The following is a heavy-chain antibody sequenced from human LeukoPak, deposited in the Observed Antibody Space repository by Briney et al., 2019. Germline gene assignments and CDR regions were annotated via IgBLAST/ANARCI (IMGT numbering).Heavy chain of an antibody. Sequence: SETLSLTCTVSGGSISSYYWSWTRQPAGKGLEWIGRIYTSGSTNYNPSLKSRVTMSVDTSKSQFSLKLSSVTAADTAVYYCAREYLGGSYYTWFDPWGQGTLVTVSS. V-gene: IGHV4-4*07. CDR1: GGSISSYY. CDR2: IYTSGST. J-gene: IGHJ5*02. D-gene: IGHD3-3*01. CDR3: AREYLGGSYYTWFDP.